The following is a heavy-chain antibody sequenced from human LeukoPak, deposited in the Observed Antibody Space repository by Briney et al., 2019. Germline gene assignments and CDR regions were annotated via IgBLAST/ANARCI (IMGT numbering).Heavy chain of an antibody. D-gene: IGHD3-22*01. CDR1: GFTVSSNY. J-gene: IGHJ4*02. Sequence: GGSLRLSCAASGFTVSSNYMSWVRQAPGKGLEWVSVIYSGGSTYYADSVEGRFTISRDNSKNTLYLQMNSLRAEDTAVYYCARDSSGYIDYWGQGTLVTVSS. CDR2: IYSGGST. CDR3: ARDSSGYIDY. V-gene: IGHV3-66*01.